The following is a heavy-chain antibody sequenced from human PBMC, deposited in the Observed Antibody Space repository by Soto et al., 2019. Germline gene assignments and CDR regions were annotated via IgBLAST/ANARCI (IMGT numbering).Heavy chain of an antibody. D-gene: IGHD2-2*01. CDR1: GYTFTSYG. CDR2: ISAYNGNT. J-gene: IGHJ5*02. Sequence: GASVKLSCKDSGYTFTSYGISWVRQAPGQGLEWMGWISAYNGNTNYAQKLQGRVTMTTDTSTSTAYMELRSLRSDDTAVYHCARVIVVVPAAISGWFDPWGQGTLVTVSS. CDR3: ARVIVVVPAAISGWFDP. V-gene: IGHV1-18*01.